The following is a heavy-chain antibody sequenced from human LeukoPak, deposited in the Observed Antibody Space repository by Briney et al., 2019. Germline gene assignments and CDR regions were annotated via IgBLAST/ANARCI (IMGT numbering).Heavy chain of an antibody. CDR1: GGSISSYY. CDR3: ARGRRRGYSLIWFDP. D-gene: IGHD5-18*01. CDR2: IYYSGST. Sequence: PSETLSLTCTVSGGSISSYYWSWIRQPPGKGLEWIGYIYYSGSTNYNPSLKSRVTISVDTSKNQFSLKLSSVTAADTAVYYCARGRRRGYSLIWFDPWGQGTLVTVSS. V-gene: IGHV4-59*12. J-gene: IGHJ5*02.